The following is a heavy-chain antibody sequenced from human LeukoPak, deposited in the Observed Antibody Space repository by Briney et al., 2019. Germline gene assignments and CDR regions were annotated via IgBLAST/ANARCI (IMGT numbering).Heavy chain of an antibody. CDR2: ISGSGGST. CDR1: GFTFSSYA. V-gene: IGHV3-23*01. Sequence: GGSLRLSCAASGFTFSSYAMSWVRQAPGKGLEWVSAISGSGGSTYYADSVKGRFTISRDNSKNTLYLQMNSLRAEDTAVYYCANRAKATIRHSSGYYYYFDYWGQGTLVTVSS. J-gene: IGHJ4*02. D-gene: IGHD3-22*01. CDR3: ANRAKATIRHSSGYYYYFDY.